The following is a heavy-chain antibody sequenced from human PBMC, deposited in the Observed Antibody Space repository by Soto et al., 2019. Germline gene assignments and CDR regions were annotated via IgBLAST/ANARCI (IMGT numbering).Heavy chain of an antibody. D-gene: IGHD3-3*01. V-gene: IGHV3-23*01. CDR1: GVTFSSYA. J-gene: IGHJ5*02. CDR3: VKDGLGGTTTFNWFDP. CDR2: ITASGGAT. Sequence: PGGSLRLSCAASGVTFSSYAMSWGRQAPGRGLQCVSTITASGGATYYADSVQGRFTISRDNSKNTLYLQMDGLTADDTAMYYCVKDGLGGTTTFNWFDPWGQGT.